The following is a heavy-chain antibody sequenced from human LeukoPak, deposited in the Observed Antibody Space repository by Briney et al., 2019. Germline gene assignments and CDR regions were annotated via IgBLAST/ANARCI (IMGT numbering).Heavy chain of an antibody. J-gene: IGHJ4*02. CDR1: GFTFSSYG. CDR3: AKDLGY. V-gene: IGHV3-30*18. CDR2: ISYDGSNK. Sequence: GRSLRLSFAASGFTFSSYGMHWVRQAPGKGLEWVAVISYDGSNKYYADSVKGRFTISRDNSKNTLYLQMNSLRAEDTAVYYCAKDLGYWGQGTLVTVSS.